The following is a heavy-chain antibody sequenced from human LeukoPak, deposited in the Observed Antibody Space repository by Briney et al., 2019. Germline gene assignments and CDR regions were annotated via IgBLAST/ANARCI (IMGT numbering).Heavy chain of an antibody. Sequence: ASVKVSCKASGYTFTSYGISWVRQAPGQGLEWMGWINPNSGGTNYAQKFQGRVTMTRDTSISTAYMELSRLRSDDTAVYYCARDNIAGTLNFDYWGQGTLVTVSS. CDR2: INPNSGGT. CDR1: GYTFTSYG. CDR3: ARDNIAGTLNFDY. J-gene: IGHJ4*02. D-gene: IGHD6-13*01. V-gene: IGHV1-2*02.